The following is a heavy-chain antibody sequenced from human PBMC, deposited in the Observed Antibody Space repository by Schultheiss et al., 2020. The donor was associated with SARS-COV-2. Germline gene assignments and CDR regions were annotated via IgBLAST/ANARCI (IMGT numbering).Heavy chain of an antibody. D-gene: IGHD6-13*01. CDR2: IYYSGST. V-gene: IGHV4-38-2*01. CDR1: GYSISSGYY. Sequence: SETLSLTCAVSGYSISSGYYWGWIRQPPGKGLEWIGSIYYSGSTYYNPSLKSRVTISVDTSKNQFSLKLSSVTAADTAVYYCARGDGSSWYLGALGWFDPWGQGTLVTVSS. CDR3: ARGDGSSWYLGALGWFDP. J-gene: IGHJ5*02.